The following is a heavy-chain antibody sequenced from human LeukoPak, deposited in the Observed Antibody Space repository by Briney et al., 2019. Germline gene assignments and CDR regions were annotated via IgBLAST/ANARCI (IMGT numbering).Heavy chain of an antibody. CDR1: GYTFTSYA. Sequence: ASVKVSRKASGYTFTSYAMHWVCQAPGQRLEWMGWINAGNGNTKYSQKFQGRVTITRDTSASTAYMELSSLRSEDTAVYYCARDYDSSGYYLFDYWGQGTLVTVSS. CDR2: INAGNGNT. CDR3: ARDYDSSGYYLFDY. J-gene: IGHJ4*02. D-gene: IGHD3-22*01. V-gene: IGHV1-3*01.